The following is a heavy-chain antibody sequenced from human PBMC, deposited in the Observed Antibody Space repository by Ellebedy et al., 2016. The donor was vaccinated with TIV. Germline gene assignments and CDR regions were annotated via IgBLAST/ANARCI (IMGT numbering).Heavy chain of an antibody. CDR2: ITYNGATT. Sequence: PGGSLRLSCAASGFTFSSYAMSWVRQAPGKGLEWVSSITYNGATTYYADSVKGRFTISRDNSRNTLYLQMNSVRAEDSAIYYCGRDAVTGNGRWDWLDPWGQGNLVTVSS. CDR1: GFTFSSYA. J-gene: IGHJ5*02. V-gene: IGHV3-23*01. D-gene: IGHD2-21*02. CDR3: GRDAVTGNGRWDWLDP.